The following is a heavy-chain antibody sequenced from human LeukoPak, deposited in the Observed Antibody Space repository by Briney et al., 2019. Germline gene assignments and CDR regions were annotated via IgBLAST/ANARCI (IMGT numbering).Heavy chain of an antibody. Sequence: SETLSLTCAVYGGSFSGYYWSWIRQPPGKGLEWIGEINHSGSTNYNPSLKSRVTISVDTPKNQFSLKLSSVTAADTAVYYCASLNIVVVPAAITQDYYYYGMDVWGQGTTVTVSS. CDR2: INHSGST. CDR3: ASLNIVVVPAAITQDYYYYGMDV. D-gene: IGHD2-2*01. CDR1: GGSFSGYY. V-gene: IGHV4-34*01. J-gene: IGHJ6*02.